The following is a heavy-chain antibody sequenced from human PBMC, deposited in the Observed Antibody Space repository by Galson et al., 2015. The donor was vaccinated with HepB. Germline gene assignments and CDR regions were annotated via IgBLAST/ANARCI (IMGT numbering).Heavy chain of an antibody. CDR3: ARGALVVVVNSTPNNWFGP. CDR2: INTYNRNT. Sequence: SVKVSCKASSYTFSSYSITWVRQAPGQGLEWMGWINTYNRNTNYALKFQGRVTMTTDTSTNTAFMELRGLRSDDTAVYYCARGALVVVVNSTPNNWFGPWGQGTLVTVSS. V-gene: IGHV1-18*01. D-gene: IGHD2-15*01. CDR1: SYTFSSYS. J-gene: IGHJ5*02.